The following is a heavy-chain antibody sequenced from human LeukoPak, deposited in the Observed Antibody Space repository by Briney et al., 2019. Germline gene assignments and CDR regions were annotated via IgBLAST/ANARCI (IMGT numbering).Heavy chain of an antibody. CDR2: IKQDGCEK. J-gene: IGHJ4*02. D-gene: IGHD3-10*01. CDR3: ARRGGITMVRGVITPRLFDY. Sequence: GGSLRLFCAASGFTFSRYWMSWVPEAPGKGLEWVANIKQDGCEKYYVDSVKGRFTIPRDNAKNSLYLQMNSLRAEDTAGYYCARRGGITMVRGVITPRLFDYWGQGTLVTVSS. V-gene: IGHV3-7*01. CDR1: GFTFSRYW.